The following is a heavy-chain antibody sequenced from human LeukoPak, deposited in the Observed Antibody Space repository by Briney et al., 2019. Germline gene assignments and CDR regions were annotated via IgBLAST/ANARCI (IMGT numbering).Heavy chain of an antibody. CDR3: ARGTSGGYFDY. D-gene: IGHD1-26*01. CDR2: INSDGFST. J-gene: IGHJ4*02. CDR1: GFPLSSFW. V-gene: IGHV3-74*01. Sequence: PGGSLRLSCAASGFPLSSFWIHWVRQVPGKGLVWVSRINSDGFSTSYADSVKGRFTISRDNAKNTLYLQMNSLRAEDTAVYYCARGTSGGYFDYWGQGTLVTVSS.